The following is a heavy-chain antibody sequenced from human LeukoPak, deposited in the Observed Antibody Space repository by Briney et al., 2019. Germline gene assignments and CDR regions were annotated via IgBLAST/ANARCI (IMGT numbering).Heavy chain of an antibody. V-gene: IGHV1-2*02. CDR3: ARGLHCSGGSCLAMDV. CDR2: INPNSGGT. D-gene: IGHD2-15*01. CDR1: GYTFTGYY. J-gene: IGHJ6*02. Sequence: ASVTVSCKASGYTFTGYYMHWVRQAPGQGLEWMGWINPNSGGTNYAQKFQGRVTMTRDTSISTAYMELSRLRSDDTAVYYCARGLHCSGGSCLAMDVWGQGTTVTVSS.